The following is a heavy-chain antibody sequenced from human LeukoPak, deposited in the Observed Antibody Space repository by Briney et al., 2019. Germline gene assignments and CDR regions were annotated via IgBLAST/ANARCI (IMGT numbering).Heavy chain of an antibody. CDR1: GGSISSYY. J-gene: IGHJ4*02. CDR2: IYTSGST. V-gene: IGHV4-4*07. Sequence: SETLSLTCTVSGGSISSYYWSWIRQPAGKGLEWIGRIYTSGSTNYNPSLKSRVTISIDTSKNQFSLKLSSVTAADTAVYYCAKDGPGDYDTSGRSFWGQGTLVTVSS. D-gene: IGHD3-22*01. CDR3: AKDGPGDYDTSGRSF.